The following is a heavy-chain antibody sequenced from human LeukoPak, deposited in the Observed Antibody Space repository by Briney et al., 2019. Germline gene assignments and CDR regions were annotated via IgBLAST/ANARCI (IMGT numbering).Heavy chain of an antibody. D-gene: IGHD3-3*01. CDR1: RGSFSGYY. Sequence: SETLSHTCADYRGSFSGYYWSWIRQPPGKGLEWMGEINHSGSTNYNPSLKSRVTISVDTSKNQFSLKLSSVTAADTAVYDCARVPPNYDFWSGTRYYYYMDVWGKGTTVTVSS. CDR3: ARVPPNYDFWSGTRYYYYMDV. CDR2: INHSGST. V-gene: IGHV4-34*01. J-gene: IGHJ6*03.